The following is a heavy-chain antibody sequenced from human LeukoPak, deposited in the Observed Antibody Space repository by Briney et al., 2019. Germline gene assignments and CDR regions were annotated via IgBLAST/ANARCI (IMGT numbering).Heavy chain of an antibody. J-gene: IGHJ4*02. CDR2: IYYTGGT. Sequence: SETLSLTCSVSGGSITSSSYYWAWIRQPPEKGLEWIGSIYYTGGTYYSPSLKSRVTISVDTSKNQFSLKLSSVTAADTAVYYCVRHGGTRITLVEVYYFDYWGQGTLVTVSS. V-gene: IGHV4-39*01. CDR1: GGSITSSSYY. CDR3: VRHGGTRITLVEVYYFDY. D-gene: IGHD4-11*01.